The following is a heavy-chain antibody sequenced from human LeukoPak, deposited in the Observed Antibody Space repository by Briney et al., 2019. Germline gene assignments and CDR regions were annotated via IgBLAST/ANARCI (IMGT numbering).Heavy chain of an antibody. V-gene: IGHV1-2*04. CDR3: ARGDKVADRSNYFDY. CDR1: GYTFTCYY. Sequence: ASVKVSCKASGYTFTCYYMHWVGQAPGQGLEWMGWINPNSGGTNYAQKFQGWVTMTRDTSISTAYMELSRLRSDDTAVYYCARGDKVADRSNYFDYWGQGTLVTVSS. D-gene: IGHD6-19*01. CDR2: INPNSGGT. J-gene: IGHJ4*02.